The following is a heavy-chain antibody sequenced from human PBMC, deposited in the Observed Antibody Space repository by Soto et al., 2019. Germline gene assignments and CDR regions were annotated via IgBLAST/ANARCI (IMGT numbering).Heavy chain of an antibody. D-gene: IGHD2-15*01. CDR1: GGSISSSSYY. Sequence: SETLSLTCTVSGGSISSSSYYWGWIRQPPGKGLEWIGSIYYSGSTYYNPSLKSRVTISVDTSKNQFSLKLSSVTAADTAVYYCASLVAAYYYGMDVWGQGTTVTVSS. CDR3: ASLVAAYYYGMDV. CDR2: IYYSGST. V-gene: IGHV4-39*01. J-gene: IGHJ6*02.